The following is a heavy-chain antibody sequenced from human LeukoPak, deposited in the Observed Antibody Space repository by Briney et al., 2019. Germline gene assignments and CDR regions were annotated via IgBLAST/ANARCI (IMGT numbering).Heavy chain of an antibody. CDR1: GFTFSSYA. CDR3: AKDQSFSGNYDFWSGYYGYYFDY. D-gene: IGHD3-3*01. V-gene: IGHV3-23*01. J-gene: IGHJ4*02. Sequence: GRSLRLSCAASGFTFSSYAMSWVRQAPGKGLEWVSAISGSVGSTYYADSVKGRFTISRDNSKNTLYLQINSLRAEDTAVYYFAKDQSFSGNYDFWSGYYGYYFDYWGQGTLVTVSS. CDR2: ISGSVGST.